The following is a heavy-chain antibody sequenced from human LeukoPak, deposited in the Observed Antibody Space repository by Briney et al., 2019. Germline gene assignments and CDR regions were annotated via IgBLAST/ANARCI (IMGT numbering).Heavy chain of an antibody. CDR3: AIGTAGLDY. CDR2: INHSGST. CDR1: GGSFSGYY. J-gene: IGHJ4*02. D-gene: IGHD1-26*01. Sequence: SETLSLTCAVYGGSFSGYYWSWIRQPPGKGLEWVGEINHSGSTNYNPSLKSRVTISVDTSKNQFSLKLSSVTAADTAVYYCAIGTAGLDYWGQGTLVTVSS. V-gene: IGHV4-34*01.